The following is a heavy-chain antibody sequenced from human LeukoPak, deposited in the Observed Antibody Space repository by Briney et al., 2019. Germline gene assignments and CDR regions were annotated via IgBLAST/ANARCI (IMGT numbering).Heavy chain of an antibody. Sequence: GGSLRLSCAASGFTFSSYGMHWVRQAPGKGLEWVAVIWYDGSNKYYADSVKGRFTISRDNSKNTLYPQMNSLRAEDTAVYYCASIAAAGIRWGQGTLVTVSS. CDR3: ASIAAAGIR. V-gene: IGHV3-33*01. J-gene: IGHJ4*02. D-gene: IGHD6-13*01. CDR2: IWYDGSNK. CDR1: GFTFSSYG.